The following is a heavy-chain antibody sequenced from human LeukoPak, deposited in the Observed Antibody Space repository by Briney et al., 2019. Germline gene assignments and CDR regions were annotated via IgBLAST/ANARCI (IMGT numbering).Heavy chain of an antibody. CDR2: IFYRGGT. D-gene: IGHD3-22*01. CDR3: ARLAPFSYYYDSSAPGRVVNWFDP. Sequence: PSETLSLTCTVSSGSINTSNYYWGWIRQPPGKGLEWIGNIFYRGGTYYSPSLKSRVTISLDTSRNQFSLKLSSVTAADTAVNYCARLAPFSYYYDSSAPGRVVNWFDPWGQGTLVTVSS. J-gene: IGHJ5*02. CDR1: SGSINTSNYY. V-gene: IGHV4-39*07.